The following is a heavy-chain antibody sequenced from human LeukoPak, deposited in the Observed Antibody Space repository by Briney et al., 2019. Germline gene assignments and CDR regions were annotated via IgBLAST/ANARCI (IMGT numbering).Heavy chain of an antibody. CDR2: IYTSGST. CDR1: GGSISSYY. V-gene: IGHV4-4*07. J-gene: IGHJ3*02. CDR3: AFRNYDSSGSNAFDI. Sequence: PSETLSLTCTVSGGSISSYYWSWIRRPAGKGLEWIGRIYTSGSTNYNPSLKSRVTMSVDTSKNQFSLKLSSVTAADTAVYYCAFRNYDSSGSNAFDIWGQGTMVTVSS. D-gene: IGHD3-22*01.